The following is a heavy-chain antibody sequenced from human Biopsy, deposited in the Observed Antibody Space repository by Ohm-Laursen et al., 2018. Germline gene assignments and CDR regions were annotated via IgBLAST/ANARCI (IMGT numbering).Heavy chain of an antibody. CDR1: GGSISSSTTYY. V-gene: IGHV4-39*01. CDR2: IYNTETT. Sequence: SDTLSLTYTVSGGSISSSTTYYWAWLRQPPGKGLEWIGSIYNTETTFYNPSLKSRVTISVDTSTNQFSLKVSSLTAADTALYFCARHPTGFWFDPWGHGTLVTVSS. CDR3: ARHPTGFWFDP. J-gene: IGHJ5*02.